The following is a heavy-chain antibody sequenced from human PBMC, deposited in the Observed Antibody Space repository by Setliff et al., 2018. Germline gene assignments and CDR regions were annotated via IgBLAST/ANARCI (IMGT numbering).Heavy chain of an antibody. CDR3: ARASKGLYCGSDCFYTFDS. Sequence: RLSCAASGFSFSRYAMSWVRQAPGQGLEWVSSIIGSGISTYYADSVQGRFTISRDNHKNTLYHQMNSLRVEDTAIYYCARASKGLYCGSDCFYTFDSWGPGTLVTVSS. V-gene: IGHV3-23*01. D-gene: IGHD2-21*02. CDR1: GFSFSRYA. J-gene: IGHJ4*02. CDR2: IIGSGIST.